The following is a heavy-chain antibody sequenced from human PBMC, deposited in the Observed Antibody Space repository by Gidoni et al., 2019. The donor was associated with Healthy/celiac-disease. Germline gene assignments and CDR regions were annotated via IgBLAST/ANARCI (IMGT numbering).Heavy chain of an antibody. CDR1: GGSISSYY. CDR3: ARDGQQLVGGYYYYGMDV. Sequence: QVQLQESGPGLVKPSETLSLTCTVSGGSISSYYWSWIRQPPGKGLEWIGYIYYSGSTNYNPSLKSRVTISVDTSKNQFSLKLSSVTAADTAVYYCARDGQQLVGGYYYYGMDVWGQGTTVTVSS. CDR2: IYYSGST. D-gene: IGHD6-13*01. V-gene: IGHV4-59*01. J-gene: IGHJ6*02.